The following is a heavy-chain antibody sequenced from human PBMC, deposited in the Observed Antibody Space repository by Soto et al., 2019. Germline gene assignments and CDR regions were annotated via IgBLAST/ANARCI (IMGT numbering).Heavy chain of an antibody. CDR3: ARDHSSGWYGLGDFDY. CDR1: GFTFSSYA. Sequence: GGSLRLSCAASGFTFSSYAMHWVRQAPGKGLEWVAVISYDGSNKYYADSVKGRFTISRDNSKNTLYLQMNSLRAEDTAVYYCARDHSSGWYGLGDFDYWGQGTLVTVSS. J-gene: IGHJ4*02. V-gene: IGHV3-30-3*01. CDR2: ISYDGSNK. D-gene: IGHD6-19*01.